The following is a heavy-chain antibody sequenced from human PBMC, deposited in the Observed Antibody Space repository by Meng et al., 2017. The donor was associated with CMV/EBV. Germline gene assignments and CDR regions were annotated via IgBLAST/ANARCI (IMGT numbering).Heavy chain of an antibody. CDR1: GFTFSGSA. J-gene: IGHJ6*02. CDR2: IRSKANSYAT. D-gene: IGHD6-13*01. CDR3: TRQWRAAAGLYYYYGMDV. Sequence: GSLKISCAASGFTFSGSAMHWVRQASGKGLEWVGRIRSKANSYATAYAASVKGRFTISRDDSKNTAYLQMNSLKTEDTAVYYCTRQWRAAAGLYYYYGMDVWGQGTTVTVSS. V-gene: IGHV3-73*01.